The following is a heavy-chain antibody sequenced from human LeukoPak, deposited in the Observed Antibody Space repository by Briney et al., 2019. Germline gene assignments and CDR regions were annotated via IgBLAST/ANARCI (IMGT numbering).Heavy chain of an antibody. CDR3: AKGISTHMEPPDWFDS. CDR2: INPDSGGT. J-gene: IGHJ5*01. Sequence: ASVKVSCKASGYSFSDYYMHWVRQAPGQGLEWMGWINPDSGGTHYAQKFQGRVTLTRDTSLSTAYMELSRLRSDDTAVYYCAKGISTHMEPPDWFDSWGQGTLVTVSS. V-gene: IGHV1-2*02. D-gene: IGHD1-1*01. CDR1: GYSFSDYY.